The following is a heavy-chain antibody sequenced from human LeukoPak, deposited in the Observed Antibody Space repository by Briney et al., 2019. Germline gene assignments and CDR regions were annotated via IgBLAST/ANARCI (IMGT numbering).Heavy chain of an antibody. J-gene: IGHJ4*02. Sequence: ASVKVSCKVSGGTFSHYSITWVRQAPGQGLEWMGWISAYNGNTNYAQKLQGRVTMTTDTSTSTAYMELRSLRSDDTAVYYCARDDDFDWLDYWGQGTLVTVSS. CDR1: GGTFSHYS. V-gene: IGHV1-18*01. CDR2: ISAYNGNT. CDR3: ARDDDFDWLDY. D-gene: IGHD3-9*01.